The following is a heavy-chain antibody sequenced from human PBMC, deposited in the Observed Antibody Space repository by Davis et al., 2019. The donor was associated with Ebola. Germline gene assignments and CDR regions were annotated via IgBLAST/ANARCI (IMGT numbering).Heavy chain of an antibody. D-gene: IGHD2-15*01. CDR1: GGSFSSYA. CDR3: ARSAWSYGMDV. J-gene: IGHJ6*02. V-gene: IGHV1-69*04. CDR2: IIPILGIA. Sequence: AASVKVSCKSSGGSFSSYAISWVRQAPGQGLEWMGRIIPILGIANYAQKFQGRVTITADKSTSTAYMELSSLRSEDTAVYYCARSAWSYGMDVWGQGTTVTVSS.